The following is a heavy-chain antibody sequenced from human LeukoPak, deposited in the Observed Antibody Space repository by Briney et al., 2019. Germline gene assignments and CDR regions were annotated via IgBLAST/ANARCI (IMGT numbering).Heavy chain of an antibody. D-gene: IGHD6-13*01. Sequence: GGSLRLSCAASGFTFSTYWMRWVRQAPGKGLVWVSRSRNYADSVKGRFTISRDNAKNTLYLQMNSLRAEDTAVYYCASASSHRIAAGGDYWGQGTLVTVSS. J-gene: IGHJ4*02. CDR2: SR. CDR3: ASASSHRIAAGGDY. V-gene: IGHV3-74*01. CDR1: GFTFSTYW.